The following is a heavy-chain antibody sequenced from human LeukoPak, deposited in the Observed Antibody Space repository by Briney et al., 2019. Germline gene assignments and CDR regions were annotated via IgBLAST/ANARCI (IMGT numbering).Heavy chain of an antibody. CDR2: IRSSSSYI. CDR1: GFTFSSYS. V-gene: IGHV3-21*01. J-gene: IGHJ4*02. CDR3: ARPGIAVAGESFDY. D-gene: IGHD6-19*01. Sequence: GGSLRLSCAASGFTFSSYSMNWVRQAPGKGLEWVSFIRSSSSYIYYADSVKGRFTISRDNAKNSLYLQMNSLRAEDTAVYYCARPGIAVAGESFDYWGQGTLVTVSS.